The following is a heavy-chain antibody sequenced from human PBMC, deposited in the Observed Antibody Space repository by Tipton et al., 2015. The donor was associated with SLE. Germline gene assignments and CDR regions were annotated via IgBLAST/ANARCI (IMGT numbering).Heavy chain of an antibody. Sequence: TLSLTCSVSGASLSIGSYYWSWIRQPAGKGLEWIGPISKSGRTDYSPSLKSRLTFSIDMSKNQFSLKLSSVTAADTAMYYCAREEVIGDFWSGYLDRWGQGALVTDSS. D-gene: IGHD3-3*01. V-gene: IGHV4-61*02. CDR1: GASLSIGSYY. J-gene: IGHJ5*02. CDR2: ISKSGRT. CDR3: AREEVIGDFWSGYLDR.